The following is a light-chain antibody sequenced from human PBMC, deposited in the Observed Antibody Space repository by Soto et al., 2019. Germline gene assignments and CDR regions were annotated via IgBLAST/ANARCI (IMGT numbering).Light chain of an antibody. V-gene: IGLV2-8*01. Sequence: QAVVTQPPSASGSPGQSVTISCTGTSSDVGGYNYVSWYQQHPGKAPKLMIYEVSKRPSGVPDRFSDSKSGNTASLTVSGLQAEDEADYYCSSYAGSNNLVFGGGTKLTVL. J-gene: IGLJ2*01. CDR3: SSYAGSNNLV. CDR2: EVS. CDR1: SSDVGGYNY.